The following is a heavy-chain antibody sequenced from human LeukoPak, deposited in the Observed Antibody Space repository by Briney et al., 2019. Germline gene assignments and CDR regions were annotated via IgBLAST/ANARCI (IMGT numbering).Heavy chain of an antibody. CDR2: MNIDGSEK. D-gene: IGHD1-26*01. J-gene: IGHJ4*02. V-gene: IGHV3-7*01. Sequence: GGSLRLTCAASGFTFSSYWMGWVRQAPGKRLEWVANMNIDGSEKYYADSAKGRFTISRDNARNSVYLQMNSLRVEDTAVYYCARDPVEWELLLDYWGQGTLVTVSS. CDR1: GFTFSSYW. CDR3: ARDPVEWELLLDY.